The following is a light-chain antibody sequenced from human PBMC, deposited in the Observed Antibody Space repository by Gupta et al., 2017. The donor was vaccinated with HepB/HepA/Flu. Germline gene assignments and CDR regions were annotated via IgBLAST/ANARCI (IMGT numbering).Light chain of an antibody. J-gene: IGKJ3*01. V-gene: IGKV3-11*01. Sequence: EIVLTQSPATLSLSPGERATLSCRASQSVSSYLAWYQQKPGQAPRLLIYDASNRATGITARFSGPASGTDFTLTISSLEPEDFAVYYCQPRSNWPRLLTFGPGTKVDIK. CDR1: QSVSSY. CDR3: QPRSNWPRLLT. CDR2: DAS.